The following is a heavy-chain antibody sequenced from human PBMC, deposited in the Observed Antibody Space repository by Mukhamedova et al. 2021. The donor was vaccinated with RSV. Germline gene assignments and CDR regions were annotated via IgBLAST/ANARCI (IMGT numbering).Heavy chain of an antibody. D-gene: IGHD3-22*01. CDR3: AREGIVVVALNAFDI. Sequence: HWVRQAPGQRLEWMGWINAGNGNTKYSQKFQGRVTITRDTSASTAYMELSSLRSEDTAVYYCAREGIVVVALNAFDICGQGTMVTV. V-gene: IGHV1-3*01. CDR2: INAGNGNT. J-gene: IGHJ3*02.